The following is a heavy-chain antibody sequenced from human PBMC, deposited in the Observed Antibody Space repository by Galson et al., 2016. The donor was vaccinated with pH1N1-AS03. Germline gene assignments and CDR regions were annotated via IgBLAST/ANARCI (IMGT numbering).Heavy chain of an antibody. D-gene: IGHD2-15*01. Sequence: LRLSCAVSGFIFSHYWMYWVRQAPGKGLEWVSRINSDGRDTYYADSVKGRFTISRNNAKNTLFLQMNSLRVDDTTLYYCARVLVGAAGCDYWGQGTLVTVSS. CDR2: INSDGRDT. J-gene: IGHJ4*02. CDR3: ARVLVGAAGCDY. CDR1: GFIFSHYW. V-gene: IGHV3-74*01.